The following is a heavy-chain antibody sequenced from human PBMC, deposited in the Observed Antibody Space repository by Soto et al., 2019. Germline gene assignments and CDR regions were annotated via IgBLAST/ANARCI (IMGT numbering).Heavy chain of an antibody. CDR2: INPSDGNR. D-gene: IGHD3-22*01. CDR3: ARDRLRGYDSSGFYS. J-gene: IGHJ4*02. V-gene: IGHV1-18*01. Sequence: HRQGLEWMGWINPSDGNRNFAQKFEDRVTMTTATSTNTVFLELRSLKSDDTAIYYCARDRLRGYDSSGFYSWGQGTMVTVSS.